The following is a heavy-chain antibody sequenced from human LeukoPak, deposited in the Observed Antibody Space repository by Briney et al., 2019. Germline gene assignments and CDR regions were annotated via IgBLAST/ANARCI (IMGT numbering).Heavy chain of an antibody. CDR3: ARDPNIAVAGFDY. D-gene: IGHD6-19*01. V-gene: IGHV3-30-3*01. J-gene: IGHJ4*02. Sequence: GGSLRLSCAASGFTFSTYWMSWVRQAPGKGLEWVAVISYDGSNKYYADSVKGRFTISRDNSKNTLYLQMNSLRAEDTAVYYCARDPNIAVAGFDYWGQGTLATVSS. CDR2: ISYDGSNK. CDR1: GFTFSTYW.